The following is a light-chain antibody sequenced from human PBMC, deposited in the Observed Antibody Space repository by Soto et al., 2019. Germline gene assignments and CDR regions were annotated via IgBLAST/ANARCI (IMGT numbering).Light chain of an antibody. J-gene: IGKJ1*01. CDR3: QQYGSSPRT. CDR2: DAS. Sequence: EIVITQSPATLSVSPGDRATVSCRASESVTSSLAWYQQKPGQAPRLLIYDASSRPTDIPARFSGSGSGTDFTLTISRLEPEDFAVYYCQQYGSSPRTFGQGTKVDIK. V-gene: IGKV3-20*01. CDR1: ESVTSS.